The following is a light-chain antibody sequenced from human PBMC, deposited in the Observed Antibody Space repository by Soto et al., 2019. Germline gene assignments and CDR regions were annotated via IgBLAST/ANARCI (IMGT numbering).Light chain of an antibody. Sequence: DIQMTQSPSTVSSSVGDRFTIAGRSSRIISSWLARYQQKPGKAPKVLIFDASSLEGGVPSRFSGSGSATEFTLTISSLQPDDFATYYCQQYSTYPWTFGQGTKVDIK. CDR1: RIISSW. J-gene: IGKJ1*01. CDR2: DAS. CDR3: QQYSTYPWT. V-gene: IGKV1-5*01.